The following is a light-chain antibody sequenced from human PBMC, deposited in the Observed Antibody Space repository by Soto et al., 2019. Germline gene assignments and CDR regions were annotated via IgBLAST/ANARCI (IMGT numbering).Light chain of an antibody. V-gene: IGLV2-11*01. Sequence: QSALTQPRSVSGSPGQSVTISCTGTSSDVGGYNYVSWYQQHPGKAPKLMIYDVSTRPSGVPDRFSGSKSGNTASLTISGLQAEAEADYYCCSYAGSYVFGTGTKLTVL. CDR3: CSYAGSYV. CDR2: DVS. J-gene: IGLJ1*01. CDR1: SSDVGGYNY.